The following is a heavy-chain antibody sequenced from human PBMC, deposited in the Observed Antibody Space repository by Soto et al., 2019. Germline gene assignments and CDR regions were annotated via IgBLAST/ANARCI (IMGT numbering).Heavy chain of an antibody. D-gene: IGHD2-15*01. CDR2: ISGSGGST. V-gene: IGHV3-23*01. Sequence: PGGSLRLSCAASGFTFSSYAMSWVRQAPGKGLEWVSAISGSGGSTYYADSVKGRFTISRDNSKNTLYLQMNSLRAEDTAVYYCAKGPAIVVVVAAAKDAVDIWGQGTMVTVSS. CDR1: GFTFSSYA. J-gene: IGHJ3*02. CDR3: AKGPAIVVVVAAAKDAVDI.